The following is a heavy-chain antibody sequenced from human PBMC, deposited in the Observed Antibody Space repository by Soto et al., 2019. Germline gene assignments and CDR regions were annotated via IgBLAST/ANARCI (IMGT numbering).Heavy chain of an antibody. CDR1: GFTFSSYA. CDR3: AKERGYDYGYDAMVV. D-gene: IGHD3-10*01. J-gene: IGHJ6*02. V-gene: IGHV3-23*01. Sequence: EVQLLESGGGLVQPGGSLRLSCAASGFTFSSYAMSWVRQAPGKGLEWVSGISGSGGSTYYADSVKGRFTISRDNSKNALYLQTNRLRAGDTAVCSCAKERGYDYGYDAMVVWGQGTGVTVSS. CDR2: ISGSGGST.